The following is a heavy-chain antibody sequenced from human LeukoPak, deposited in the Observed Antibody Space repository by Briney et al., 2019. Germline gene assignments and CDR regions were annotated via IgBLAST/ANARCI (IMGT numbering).Heavy chain of an antibody. CDR3: ASEADDYDSSGYAYYYYYMDV. CDR1: GYTFTGYY. D-gene: IGHD3-22*01. J-gene: IGHJ6*03. CDR2: INPNSGGT. Sequence: ASVKVSCKASGYTFTGYYMHWVRQAPGQGLEWMGWINPNSGGTNYAQKFQGRVTMTRDTSISTAYMELGRLRSDDTAVYYCASEADDYDSSGYAYYYYYMDVWGKGTTVTVSS. V-gene: IGHV1-2*02.